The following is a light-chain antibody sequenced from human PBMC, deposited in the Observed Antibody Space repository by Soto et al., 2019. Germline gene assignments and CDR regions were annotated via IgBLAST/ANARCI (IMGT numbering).Light chain of an antibody. CDR1: SSNIGAGYD. J-gene: IGLJ3*02. Sequence: QSVLTQPPSVSGAPGQRVTISCTGSSSNIGAGYDVHWYQQLPGTAPKLLIYGNSNRPSGVPDRFSGSKSGTSASLAITRLQAEDEADYYCQSYDSRLSGWVFGGGTKLTVL. V-gene: IGLV1-40*01. CDR2: GNS. CDR3: QSYDSRLSGWV.